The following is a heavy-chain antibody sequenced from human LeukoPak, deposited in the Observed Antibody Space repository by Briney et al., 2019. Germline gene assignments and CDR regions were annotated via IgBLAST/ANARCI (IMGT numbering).Heavy chain of an antibody. V-gene: IGHV1-69*04. CDR2: IIPILGIA. CDR3: ARDEVPVGY. CDR1: GGTFSSYA. Sequence: SVKVSCKASGGTFSSYAISWVRQAPGQGLEWMGRIIPILGIANYAQKFQGRVTITTDKSTSTAYMELSSLRSEDTAVYYCARDEVPVGYWGQGTLVTVSS. J-gene: IGHJ4*02.